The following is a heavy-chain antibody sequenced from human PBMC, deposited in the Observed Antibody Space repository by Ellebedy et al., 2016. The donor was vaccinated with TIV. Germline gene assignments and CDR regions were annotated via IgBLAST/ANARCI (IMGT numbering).Heavy chain of an antibody. CDR2: ISYDGSNK. D-gene: IGHD6-13*01. CDR1: GFTFSSYA. CDR3: ARATGYSSSWYGANYYYGMDV. Sequence: GGSLRLSXAASGFTFSSYAMHWVRQAPGKGLEWVAVISYDGSNKYYADSVKGRFTISRDNSKNTLYLQMNSLRAEDTAVYYCARATGYSSSWYGANYYYGMDVWGQGTTVTVSS. V-gene: IGHV3-30-3*01. J-gene: IGHJ6*02.